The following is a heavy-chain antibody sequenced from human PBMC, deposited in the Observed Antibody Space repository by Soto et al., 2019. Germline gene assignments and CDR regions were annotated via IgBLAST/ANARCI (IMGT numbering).Heavy chain of an antibody. V-gene: IGHV4-31*03. Sequence: PSETLSLTCTVSGGSISSGGYYWSWIRQHPGKGLEWIGYIYYSGSTYYNPSLKSRVTISVDTSKNQFSLKLSSVTAADTAVYYCARGWDRNELIYFDYWGQGTLVTVSS. J-gene: IGHJ4*02. CDR3: ARGWDRNELIYFDY. CDR1: GGSISSGGYY. D-gene: IGHD1-1*01. CDR2: IYYSGST.